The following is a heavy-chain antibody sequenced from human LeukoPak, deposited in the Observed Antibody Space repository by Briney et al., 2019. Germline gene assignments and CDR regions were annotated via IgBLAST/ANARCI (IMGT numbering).Heavy chain of an antibody. Sequence: ASVKVSCTAPGYTFTTYGISGVRQAPGQGLEWMVWISAYNGNTNYAQKLQGRVTMTTDTSTSTAYMELRSLRSDDTAVYYSARALGPILWGMYWGQGTLVTVSS. CDR1: GYTFTTYG. CDR2: ISAYNGNT. D-gene: IGHD3-10*01. V-gene: IGHV1-18*04. CDR3: ARALGPILWGMY. J-gene: IGHJ4*02.